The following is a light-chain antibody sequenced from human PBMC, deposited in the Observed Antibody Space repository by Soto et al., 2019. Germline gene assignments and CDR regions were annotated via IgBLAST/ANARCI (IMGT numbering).Light chain of an antibody. CDR3: QQYGTSPRIT. CDR1: QSVTSNY. CDR2: GAS. J-gene: IGKJ5*01. V-gene: IGKV3-20*01. Sequence: IVLTQSPGTLSLSPGERATLSCRASQSVTSNYLAWYQQKPGQAPRLLIYGASTRASDIPDRFSGSVSGTDFTLTISRLEPEDFAIYYCQQYGTSPRITFGQGTRL.